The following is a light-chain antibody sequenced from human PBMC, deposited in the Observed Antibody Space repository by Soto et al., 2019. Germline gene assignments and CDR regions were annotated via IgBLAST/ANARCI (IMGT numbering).Light chain of an antibody. CDR1: QSMTNNY. J-gene: IGKJ3*01. V-gene: IGKV3-20*01. CDR2: GAS. CDR3: QQYDSSPFMFT. Sequence: EIVLTQSPGTLSLSPGERATLACRASQSMTNNYLAWYQQKAGQAPRLLIYGASTGAAGIPDRFSVRVSGTDFTLTISSLEPEDFAVYYCQQYDSSPFMFTFGRGTKVDIK.